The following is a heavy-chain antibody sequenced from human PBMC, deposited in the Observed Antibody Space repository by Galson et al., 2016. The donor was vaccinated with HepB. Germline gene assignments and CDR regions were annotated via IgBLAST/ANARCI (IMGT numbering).Heavy chain of an antibody. V-gene: IGHV3-33*06. D-gene: IGHD4-11*01. CDR3: AKVATPNRNYENWFDS. CDR1: GFTFSPYA. CDR2: IWYDGTSK. J-gene: IGHJ5*01. Sequence: SLRLSCAGTGFTFSPYAMHWVRQAPGKGLEWVAVIWYDGTSKYYVDSVKGRFTISRDNSKNTLNLQMNSLRAEDTAVYYCAKVATPNRNYENWFDSWGQGTLVTVSS.